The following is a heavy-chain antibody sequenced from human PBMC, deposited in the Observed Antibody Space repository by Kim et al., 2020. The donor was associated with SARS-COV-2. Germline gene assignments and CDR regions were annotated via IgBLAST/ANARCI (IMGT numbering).Heavy chain of an antibody. V-gene: IGHV1-3*01. CDR1: GYTFTSYA. Sequence: ASVKVSCKASGYTFTSYAMHWVRQAPGQRLEWMGWINAGNGNTKYSQKFQGRVTITRDTSASTAYMELSSLRSEDTAVYYCARWNIAVAGIDYWGQGTLVTVSS. D-gene: IGHD6-19*01. CDR3: ARWNIAVAGIDY. CDR2: INAGNGNT. J-gene: IGHJ4*02.